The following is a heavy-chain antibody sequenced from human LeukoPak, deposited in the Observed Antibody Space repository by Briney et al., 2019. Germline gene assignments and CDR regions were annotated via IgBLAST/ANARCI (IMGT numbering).Heavy chain of an antibody. Sequence: GGSLRLSCVGSGFTFRSHLVNWVRQSPGKGLEWVANIKPDGIDKYYVDSARGRFTVSRDNAKNSAFLQMTSLRAEDTAIYYCATISAQTFGIWGQGTLVSVSS. CDR3: ATISAQTFGI. CDR2: IKPDGIDK. J-gene: IGHJ3*02. D-gene: IGHD5-24*01. V-gene: IGHV3-7*01. CDR1: GFTFRSHL.